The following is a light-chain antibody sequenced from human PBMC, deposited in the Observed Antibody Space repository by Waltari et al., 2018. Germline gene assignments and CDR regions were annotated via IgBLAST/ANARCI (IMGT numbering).Light chain of an antibody. CDR2: WAS. CDR1: QSVLYSSNNKNY. Sequence: DIVMTQSPDSLAVSLGERATINCKSSQSVLYSSNNKNYLSWFQQKPEQPPKLLFSWASPWGSGFPDRFSGSGSGTDFTLTISSLQAEDVAVYYCQQYYAAPWTFGQGTMVEIK. J-gene: IGKJ1*01. V-gene: IGKV4-1*01. CDR3: QQYYAAPWT.